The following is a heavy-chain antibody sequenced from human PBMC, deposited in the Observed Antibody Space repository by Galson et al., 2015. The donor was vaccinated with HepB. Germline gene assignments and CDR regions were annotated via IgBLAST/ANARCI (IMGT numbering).Heavy chain of an antibody. V-gene: IGHV3-30*04. CDR2: ISYDGSNK. CDR3: ARDRDSAIDY. D-gene: IGHD2-15*01. Sequence: SLRLSCAASGFTFSSYAMHWARQAPGKGLEWVAVISYDGSNKYYADSVKDRFTISRDNSKNTLYLQMNSLRAEDTAVYYCARDRDSAIDYWGQGTLVTVSS. J-gene: IGHJ4*02. CDR1: GFTFSSYA.